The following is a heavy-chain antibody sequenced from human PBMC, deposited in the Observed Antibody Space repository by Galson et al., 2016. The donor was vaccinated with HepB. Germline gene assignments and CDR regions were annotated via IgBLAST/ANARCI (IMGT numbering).Heavy chain of an antibody. V-gene: IGHV3-30*18. CDR2: ISFDGSYK. CDR1: GFTFSTYG. D-gene: IGHD3-3*01. Sequence: FLRLSCAASGFTFSTYGMDWVRQAPGKGLEWVAVISFDGSYKYYADSVKGRFTISRDNSKNTLYLQMNSLRAEDTAVYYCAKDAGVIWSGGYFYYWGQGSLVTVSS. CDR3: AKDAGVIWSGGYFYY. J-gene: IGHJ4*02.